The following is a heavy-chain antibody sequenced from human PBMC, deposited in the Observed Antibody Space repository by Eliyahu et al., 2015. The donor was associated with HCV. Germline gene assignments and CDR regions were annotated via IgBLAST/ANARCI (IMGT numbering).Heavy chain of an antibody. D-gene: IGHD4-17*01. J-gene: IGHJ4*02. Sequence: EVQLVESGGGLVQPGGSLRLSXXXSGVTFSTNXMHWVRQAPGKGLVWVSRIDNSGSSPSYADSVKGRFTISRDNAKNTLYLQMHSLRAEDTAVYYCARGQYGDYDWGQGTLVTVSS. CDR3: ARGQYGDYD. CDR1: GVTFSTNX. CDR2: IDNSGSSP. V-gene: IGHV3-74*01.